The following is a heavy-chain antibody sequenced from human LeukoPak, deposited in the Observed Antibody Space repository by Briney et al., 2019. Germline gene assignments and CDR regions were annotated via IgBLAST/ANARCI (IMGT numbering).Heavy chain of an antibody. CDR3: TRVGYIDEGIDY. Sequence: GGSLRLSCAASGFTFSDYWMTWVRQAPGKGPGGVANIKQDGSKKSYVDSVKGRFTISRDNAKSSLYLQMNSLRAEDTAIYYCTRVGYIDEGIDYWGQGTLVTVSS. CDR1: GFTFSDYW. J-gene: IGHJ4*02. D-gene: IGHD5-24*01. V-gene: IGHV3-7*04. CDR2: IKQDGSKK.